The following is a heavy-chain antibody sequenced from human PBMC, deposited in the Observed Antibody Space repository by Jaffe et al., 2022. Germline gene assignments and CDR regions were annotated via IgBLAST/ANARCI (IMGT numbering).Heavy chain of an antibody. CDR2: IYTSGST. CDR1: GGSISSGSYY. J-gene: IGHJ3*02. CDR3: ARDYDAFDI. Sequence: QVQLQESGPGLVKPSQTLSLTCTVSGGSISSGSYYWSWIRQPAGKGLEWIGRIYTSGSTNYNPSLKSRVTISVDTSKNQFSLKLSSVTAADTAVYYCARDYDAFDIWGQGTMVTVSS. V-gene: IGHV4-61*02.